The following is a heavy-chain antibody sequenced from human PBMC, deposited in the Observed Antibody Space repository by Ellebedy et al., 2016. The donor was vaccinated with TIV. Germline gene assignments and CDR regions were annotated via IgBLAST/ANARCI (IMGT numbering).Heavy chain of an antibody. CDR1: GFTFSTSW. D-gene: IGHD2-2*01. Sequence: PGGSLRLSCGASGFTFSTSWMARVRQTPGKGLEWVGNINPDGRDKQYGDSVKGRFTISKDNAKNSLYLQMNSLRAEDSALYYCVRPTRVAPADFWGQGTAVTVSS. CDR3: VRPTRVAPADF. CDR2: INPDGRDK. J-gene: IGHJ4*02. V-gene: IGHV3-7*03.